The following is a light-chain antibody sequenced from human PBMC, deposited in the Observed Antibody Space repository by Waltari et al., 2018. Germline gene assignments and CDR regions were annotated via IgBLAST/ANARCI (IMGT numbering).Light chain of an antibody. J-gene: IGLJ3*02. Sequence: QSALTQPASVSGSPGQSITISCTGLRSDLGSYHLVSWFQQHPNKAPKLLISGVSKRPSEVSNRFSGSASGNTAYLTISGLQAEDEADYYCCSSPESSTSWVFGGGTKLTVL. V-gene: IGLV2-23*02. CDR2: GVS. CDR1: RSDLGSYHL. CDR3: CSSPESSTSWV.